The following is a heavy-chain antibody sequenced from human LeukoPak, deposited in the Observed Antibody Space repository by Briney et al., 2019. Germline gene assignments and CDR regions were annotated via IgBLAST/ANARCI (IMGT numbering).Heavy chain of an antibody. Sequence: ASVKVSCKASGYTFTSYYMHWVRQAPGQGLEWMGIINPSGGSTSYAQKFQGRVTMTRDTSTSTDYMELSSLRSEDTAVYYCARDLESIAAAGTGNYFDYWGQGTLVTVSS. V-gene: IGHV1-46*01. CDR1: GYTFTSYY. D-gene: IGHD6-13*01. CDR3: ARDLESIAAAGTGNYFDY. CDR2: INPSGGST. J-gene: IGHJ4*02.